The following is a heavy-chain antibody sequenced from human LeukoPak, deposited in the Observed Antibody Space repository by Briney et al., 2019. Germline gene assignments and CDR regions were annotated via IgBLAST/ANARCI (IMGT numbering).Heavy chain of an antibody. D-gene: IGHD3-22*01. CDR1: GFTFNTFA. CDR2: ISDNGGTT. Sequence: GGSLRLSCSASGFTFNTFAMHWVRQAPGKGGEYVSSISDNGGTTYHADSVKGRFTISRDDSKNTLYLQMSSLRAEHAAVYFCVTQGDGYYSGPFDYWGQGTLVTVSS. CDR3: VTQGDGYYSGPFDY. V-gene: IGHV3-64D*06. J-gene: IGHJ4*02.